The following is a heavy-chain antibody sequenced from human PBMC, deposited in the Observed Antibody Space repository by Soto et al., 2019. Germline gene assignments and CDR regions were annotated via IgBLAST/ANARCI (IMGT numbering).Heavy chain of an antibody. CDR3: VYYCAKSNYGGDDYFQYGLDV. J-gene: IGHJ6*02. CDR2: INPKSGAT. Sequence: QVQLVQFGPEWKNPGPSLKFSCRAPGYGFTANELHWGRQAPGKGLRWMGWINPKSGATDYAQKFQGRVTMTREMSTNTAYLELSGLRSDDTADDTAVYYCAKSNYGGDDYFQYGLDVWGQGTTVTVSS. V-gene: IGHV1-2*02. D-gene: IGHD2-21*02. CDR1: GYGFTANE.